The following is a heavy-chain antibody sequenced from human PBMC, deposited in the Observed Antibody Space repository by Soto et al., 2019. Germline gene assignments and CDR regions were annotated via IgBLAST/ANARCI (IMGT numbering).Heavy chain of an antibody. CDR2: ISWNSGSI. Sequence: EVQLVESGGGLVQPGRSLRLSCAASGFTFDDYAMHWVRQAPGKGLEWVSGISWNSGSIGYADSVKGRFTISRDNAKSSLYLHRDRLRSEDTALYYCAKDTGYDLSPFGYFDHWRQGTLVTVSS. D-gene: IGHD5-12*01. CDR3: AKDTGYDLSPFGYFDH. CDR1: GFTFDDYA. V-gene: IGHV3-9*01. J-gene: IGHJ4*02.